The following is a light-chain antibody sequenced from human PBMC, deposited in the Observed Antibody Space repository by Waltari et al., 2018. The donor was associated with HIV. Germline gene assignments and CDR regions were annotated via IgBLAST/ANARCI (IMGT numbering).Light chain of an antibody. CDR3: ATWDNNLYVGQV. Sequence: QSVLTQPPSLSAAPGQKVTISCSGSDSTIGNNFVSWYQQLPAAAPKLLIYDNDSRPSGISDRFSGSKSGTSATLGITGLQAGDEADYYCATWDNNLYVGQVFGGGTKLTVL. CDR2: DND. CDR1: DSTIGNNF. J-gene: IGLJ3*02. V-gene: IGLV1-51*01.